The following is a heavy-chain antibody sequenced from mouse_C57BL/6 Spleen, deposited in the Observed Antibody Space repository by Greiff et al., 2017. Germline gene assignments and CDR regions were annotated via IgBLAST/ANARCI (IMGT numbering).Heavy chain of an antibody. D-gene: IGHD2-1*01. V-gene: IGHV14-4*01. CDR1: GFNIKDDY. J-gene: IGHJ2*01. CDR2: IDPENGDT. CDR3: TPSTMAYYFDY. Sequence: EVKLQESGAELVRPGASVKLSCTASGFNIKDDYMHWVKQRPEQGLEWIGWIDPENGDTEYASKFQGKATITADTSSNTAYLQLSSLTSEDTAVYYCTPSTMAYYFDYWGQGTTLTVSS.